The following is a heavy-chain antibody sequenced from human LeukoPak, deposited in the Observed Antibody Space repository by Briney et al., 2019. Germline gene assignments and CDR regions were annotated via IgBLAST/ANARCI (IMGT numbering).Heavy chain of an antibody. Sequence: GGSLRLSCAASGFTFSSYGMHWVRQAPGKGLEWVAVIWYDGSNKYYADSVKGRFTISRDNSKNTLYLQMNSLRAEDTAVYYCARDLYDYVWGSYRPPGHWGQGTLVTVSS. CDR3: ARDLYDYVWGSYRPPGH. V-gene: IGHV3-33*01. CDR2: IWYDGSNK. J-gene: IGHJ4*02. D-gene: IGHD3-16*02. CDR1: GFTFSSYG.